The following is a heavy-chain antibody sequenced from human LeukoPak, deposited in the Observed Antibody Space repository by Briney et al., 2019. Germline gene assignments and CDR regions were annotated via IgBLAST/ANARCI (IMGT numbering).Heavy chain of an antibody. V-gene: IGHV1-18*01. J-gene: IGHJ3*02. CDR2: ISAYNGNT. D-gene: IGHD3-22*01. CDR1: GYTFTSYG. CDR3: AADLYYYDSSGYHYPPDAFDI. Sequence: ASVKVSCKASGYTFTSYGISWVRQAPGQGLEWMGWISAYNGNTNYAQKLQGRVTMTTDTSTSTAYMELRSLRSDNTAVYYCAADLYYYDSSGYHYPPDAFDIWGQGTMVTVSS.